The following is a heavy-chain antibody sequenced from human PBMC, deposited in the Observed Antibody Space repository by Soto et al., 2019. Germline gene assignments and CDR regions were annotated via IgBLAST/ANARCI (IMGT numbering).Heavy chain of an antibody. CDR2: ISYDGNNR. V-gene: IGHV3-30-3*01. Sequence: RGSLRLSCAASGFTFSTYAMHWGRQPPGKGLEWVAVISYDGNNRYCADSVKGRFTISRDKPKNTLYLQMDSMRSEGTAVYYCARGGYYDTTGLNWFDPWGQGTLVSVSS. J-gene: IGHJ5*02. D-gene: IGHD3-22*01. CDR3: ARGGYYDTTGLNWFDP. CDR1: GFTFSTYA.